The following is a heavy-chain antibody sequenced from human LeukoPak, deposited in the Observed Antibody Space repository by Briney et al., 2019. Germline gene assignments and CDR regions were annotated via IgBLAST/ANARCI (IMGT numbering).Heavy chain of an antibody. CDR3: ARGPPRGKYYYMDV. CDR2: IGTASDT. CDR1: GFTFSSFD. J-gene: IGHJ6*03. V-gene: IGHV3-13*01. D-gene: IGHD1-1*01. Sequence: PGGSLRLSCAASGFTFSSFDMHWVRQPTGQGLESVSTIGTASDTYYPGSVEGRFTLSRDNAKNSLYLQVNSLTAGDTAVYYCARGPPRGKYYYMDVWGKGTTVTVSS.